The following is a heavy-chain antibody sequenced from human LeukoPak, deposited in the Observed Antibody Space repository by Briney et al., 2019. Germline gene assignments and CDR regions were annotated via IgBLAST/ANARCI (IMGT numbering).Heavy chain of an antibody. CDR3: ARDVLLWFGESDY. CDR1: GFTFSRYA. D-gene: IGHD3-10*01. J-gene: IGHJ4*02. CDR2: ISYDGSNK. Sequence: SLRLSCAASGFTFSRYAMHWVRQAPGKGLGWVAVISYDGSNKYYADSVKGRFTISRDNSKNTLYLQMNSLRAEDTAVYYCARDVLLWFGESDYWGQGTLVTVSS. V-gene: IGHV3-30-3*01.